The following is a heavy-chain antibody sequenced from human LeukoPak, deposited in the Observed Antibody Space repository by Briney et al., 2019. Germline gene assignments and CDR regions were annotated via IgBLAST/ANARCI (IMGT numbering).Heavy chain of an antibody. CDR2: ISGSGGTS. V-gene: IGHV3-23*01. D-gene: IGHD3-10*01. CDR3: AKDHYYGSGSYSFLGY. CDR1: GFTFSSYA. Sequence: GGSLRLSCAASGFTFSSYAMSWVRQAPGKGLEWVSAISGSGGTSYYADSVKGRFTISRDNFKNTLYLQMDSLRAEDAAVYYCAKDHYYGSGSYSFLGYWGQGTLVTVSS. J-gene: IGHJ4*02.